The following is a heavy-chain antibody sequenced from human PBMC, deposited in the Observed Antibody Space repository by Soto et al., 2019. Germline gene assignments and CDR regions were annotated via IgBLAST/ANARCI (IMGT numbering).Heavy chain of an antibody. Sequence: GASVKVSCKASGYTFTSYYMHWVRQAPGQGLEWMGIINPSGGSPSYAQKFQGRVAMTRGTSTNTVYMELSGLRSGDTAVYYCARGQYSSSWYGAFDYWGQGTLVTVSS. J-gene: IGHJ4*02. CDR1: GYTFTSYY. V-gene: IGHV1-46*01. CDR3: ARGQYSSSWYGAFDY. D-gene: IGHD6-13*01. CDR2: INPSGGSP.